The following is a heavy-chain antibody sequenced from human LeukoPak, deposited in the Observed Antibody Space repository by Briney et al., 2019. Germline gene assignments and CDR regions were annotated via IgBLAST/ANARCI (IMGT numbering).Heavy chain of an antibody. CDR3: ARIMGRYYYGSGIEAYFDY. CDR2: IYPGDSDT. CDR1: GYSLTSYC. J-gene: IGHJ4*02. D-gene: IGHD3-10*01. V-gene: IGHV5-51*01. Sequence: PGGSLRLSWKGAGYSLTSYCIGWVRQMPGKGLEWMGIIYPGDSDTRYSPSFQGQVTTSADKSISTAYLQWSSLKASDTAMYYCARIMGRYYYGSGIEAYFDYWGQGTLVTVSS.